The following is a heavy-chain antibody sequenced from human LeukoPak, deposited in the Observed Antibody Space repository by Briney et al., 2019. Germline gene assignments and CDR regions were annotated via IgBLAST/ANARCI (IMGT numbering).Heavy chain of an antibody. CDR1: GVSISSYY. V-gene: IGHV4-59*01. J-gene: IGHJ3*02. D-gene: IGHD5-24*01. Sequence: PSETLSLTCTVSGVSISSYYWSWIRQPPGKGLEWIGYIYYSGSTNYNPSLKSRVTISVDTSKNQFSLKLSSVTAADTAVYYCARDARDGYNRLKKGAFDIWGQGTMVTVSS. CDR3: ARDARDGYNRLKKGAFDI. CDR2: IYYSGST.